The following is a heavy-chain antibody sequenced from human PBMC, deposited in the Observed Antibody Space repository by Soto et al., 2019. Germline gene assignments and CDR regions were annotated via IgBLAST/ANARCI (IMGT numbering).Heavy chain of an antibody. D-gene: IGHD6-13*01. CDR1: GYTFTSYY. V-gene: IGHV1-46*01. Sequence: ASVKVSCRASGYTFTSYYMHWVRQAPGQGLEWMGIINPSGGSTSYAQKFQGRVTMTRDTSTSTVYMELSSLRSEDTAVYYCASEGSNSRSQDYCGQGTLVTVSS. CDR3: ASEGSNSRSQDY. CDR2: INPSGGST. J-gene: IGHJ4*02.